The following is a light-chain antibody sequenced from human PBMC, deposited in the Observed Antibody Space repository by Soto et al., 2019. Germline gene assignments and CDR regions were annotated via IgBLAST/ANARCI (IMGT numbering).Light chain of an antibody. J-gene: IGKJ5*01. V-gene: IGKV1-5*01. Sequence: DIQMTQSPSTLSASVGDIVTITCRASQSISSWLAWYQQKPGKAPKLLIYDVSSLESGVPSRFSGSGSGTEFTLTITSLQPDDSASYYCQQYNGLPTWTFGQGTRREIK. CDR3: QQYNGLPTWT. CDR2: DVS. CDR1: QSISSW.